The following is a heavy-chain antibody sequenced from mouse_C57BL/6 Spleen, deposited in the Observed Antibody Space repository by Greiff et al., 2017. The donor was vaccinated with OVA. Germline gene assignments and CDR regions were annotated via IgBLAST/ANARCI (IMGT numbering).Heavy chain of an antibody. CDR3: ARYYYGSSYYYAMDY. CDR2: IYPGDGDT. D-gene: IGHD1-1*01. V-gene: IGHV1-80*01. Sequence: QVQLQQSGAELVKPGASVKISCKASGYAFSSYWMNWVKQRPGKGLEWIGQIYPGDGDTNYNGKFKGKATLTADKSSSTAYMQLSSLTSEDSAVYFCARYYYGSSYYYAMDYWGQGTSVTVSS. J-gene: IGHJ4*01. CDR1: GYAFSSYW.